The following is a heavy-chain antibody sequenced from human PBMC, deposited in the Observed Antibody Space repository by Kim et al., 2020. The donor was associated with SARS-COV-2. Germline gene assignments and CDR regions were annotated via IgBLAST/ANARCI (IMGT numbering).Heavy chain of an antibody. Sequence: YHSDSGKGRFTITRDNSKNTLYLQMNSLRAEDTAVYYCAKDGIYGSYSDYWGQGTLVTVSS. CDR3: AKDGIYGSYSDY. J-gene: IGHJ4*02. D-gene: IGHD3-10*01. V-gene: IGHV3-23*01.